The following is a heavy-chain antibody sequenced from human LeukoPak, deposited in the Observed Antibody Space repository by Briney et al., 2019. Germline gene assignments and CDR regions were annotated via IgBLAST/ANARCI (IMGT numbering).Heavy chain of an antibody. D-gene: IGHD3-22*01. V-gene: IGHV1-18*01. Sequence: SVKVSCKASGYTFTSYGISWVRQAPGQGLEWMGWISAYNGNTNYAQKLQGRFTMTTYTSTSTASMELRSLRSDDTAVYYCARDRFSGREDGWYYYDSTPAEDAFDIWGQGTMVTVSS. J-gene: IGHJ3*02. CDR1: GYTFTSYG. CDR3: ARDRFSGREDGWYYYDSTPAEDAFDI. CDR2: ISAYNGNT.